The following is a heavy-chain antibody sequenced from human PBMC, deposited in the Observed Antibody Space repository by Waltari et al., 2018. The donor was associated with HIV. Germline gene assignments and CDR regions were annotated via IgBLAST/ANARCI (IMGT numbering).Heavy chain of an antibody. CDR1: GFTFSSYW. V-gene: IGHV3-74*01. J-gene: IGHJ5*02. CDR2: MTRDGSST. Sequence: EVQLVESGGGLVQPGGSLRLSCAASGFTFSSYWMHWVRQAPGKGLVWVSRMTRDGSSTSYADSVKGRFTISRDNAKNTLYLQMNSLRAEDTAVYYCARESEGYYASGTGNWFDPWGQGTLVTVSS. D-gene: IGHD3-10*01. CDR3: ARESEGYYASGTGNWFDP.